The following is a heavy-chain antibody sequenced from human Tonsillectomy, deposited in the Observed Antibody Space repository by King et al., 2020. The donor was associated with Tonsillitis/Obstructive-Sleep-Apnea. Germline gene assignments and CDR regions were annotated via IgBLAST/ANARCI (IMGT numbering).Heavy chain of an antibody. CDR3: ARSTTGTNYYHYYMDV. D-gene: IGHD1-1*01. V-gene: IGHV2-70*11. Sequence: TLKESGPALVKPTQTLTLTCTFSGFSLSTSGMCVSWIRQPPGKALEWLARIDWDDDKYYSTSLRTRLTISKDTSKNQVVLTMTNMDPVDTATYYCARSTTGTNYYHYYMDVWGKGTTVTVSS. CDR2: IDWDDDK. CDR1: GFSLSTSGMC. J-gene: IGHJ6*03.